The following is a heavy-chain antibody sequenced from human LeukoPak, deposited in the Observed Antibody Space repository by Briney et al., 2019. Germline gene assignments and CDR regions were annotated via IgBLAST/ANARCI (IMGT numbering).Heavy chain of an antibody. D-gene: IGHD6-19*01. CDR1: GFTFSSYA. CDR3: ARGYSSGWYEV. Sequence: GGSLRLSCAASGFTFSSYAMSWVRQAPGKGLEWVSVIYSGGSTYYADSVKGRFTISRDNSKNTLYLQMNSLRAEDTAVYYCARGYSSGWYEVWGQGTLVTVSS. J-gene: IGHJ4*02. CDR2: IYSGGST. V-gene: IGHV3-66*01.